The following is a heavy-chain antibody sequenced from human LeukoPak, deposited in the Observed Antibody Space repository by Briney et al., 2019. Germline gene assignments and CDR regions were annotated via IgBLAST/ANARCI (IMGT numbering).Heavy chain of an antibody. V-gene: IGHV3-7*01. Sequence: GGSLRLSCAASGFTFSSYWMSWVRQAPGKGLECVANIKQDGSEKYYVDSVKGRFTISRDNAKNSLYLQMNSLRAEDTAVYYCARDLASYGDYFTDYWGQGTLVTVSS. CDR3: ARDLASYGDYFTDY. D-gene: IGHD4-17*01. CDR2: IKQDGSEK. CDR1: GFTFSSYW. J-gene: IGHJ4*02.